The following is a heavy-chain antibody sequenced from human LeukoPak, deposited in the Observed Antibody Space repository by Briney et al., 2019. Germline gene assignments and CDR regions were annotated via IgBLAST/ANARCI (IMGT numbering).Heavy chain of an antibody. V-gene: IGHV4-39*01. CDR1: GDSISSGPYS. CDR3: ARRSNYFDY. Sequence: PSETLSLTCTVSGDSISSGPYSWGWIRQPPGKGLEWIGNISYSGNTYYNASLKSRVTISVDTSKNQFSLKLRSATAADTAVYYCARRSNYFDYWGQGTLVPVSS. CDR2: ISYSGNT. J-gene: IGHJ4*02.